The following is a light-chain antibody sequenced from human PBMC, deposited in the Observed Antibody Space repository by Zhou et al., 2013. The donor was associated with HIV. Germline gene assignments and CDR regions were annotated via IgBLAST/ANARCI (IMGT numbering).Light chain of an antibody. V-gene: IGKV2D-29*01. Sequence: EILVTQTPLSLPVTLGQPASISCRSSHSLLHYTGKTFLYWFLQKPGQPPQLLIYEVSNRFSGVPDRFSGSGSGTDFTLQISRVEAEDVGTYYCMQSALLPHSFGQGTKLEI. CDR3: MQSALLPHS. J-gene: IGKJ2*03. CDR2: EVS. CDR1: HSLLHYTGKTF.